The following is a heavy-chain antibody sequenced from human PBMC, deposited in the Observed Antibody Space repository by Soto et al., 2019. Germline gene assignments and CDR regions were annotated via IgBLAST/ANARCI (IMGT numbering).Heavy chain of an antibody. CDR1: LFTFSSYA. D-gene: IGHD6-19*01. Sequence: EVQLLESGGGLVQPGGSLRLSCAASLFTFSSYAMSWVRQAPGKGLEWVSVMSGSGDRIFYADSVKGRFTMSRDNSKSMLYLQMNSVRVEETATYYCAKASGEVADKWGQGTLVTVSS. CDR3: AKASGEVADK. CDR2: MSGSGDRI. V-gene: IGHV3-23*01. J-gene: IGHJ4*02.